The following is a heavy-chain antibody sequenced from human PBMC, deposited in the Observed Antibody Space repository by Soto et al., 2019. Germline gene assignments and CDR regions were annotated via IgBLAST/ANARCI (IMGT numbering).Heavy chain of an antibody. D-gene: IGHD1-26*01. J-gene: IGHJ4*02. CDR3: GGIYSGSPGGTLRY. CDR2: IYYSGST. CDR1: GGSISSGGYY. V-gene: IGHV4-31*03. Sequence: QVQLQESGPGRVKPSQTLSLTCTVSGGSISSGGYYWSWIRQHPGKGLEWIGYIYYSGSTYYNPSFKSRVTISVDTSKNQFSLKLSSVAAADTAVYYCGGIYSGSPGGTLRYWGQGTLVTVSS.